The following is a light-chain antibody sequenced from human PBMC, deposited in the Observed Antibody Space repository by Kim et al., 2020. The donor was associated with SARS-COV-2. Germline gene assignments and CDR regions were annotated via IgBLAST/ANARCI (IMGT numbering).Light chain of an antibody. Sequence: LSPGEVSTLPCKASQSLVGSSLAWYQQRPGQSPSLLIYGASTRAPGIPDRFSGSGSGTDFTLTISRLEPEDFAVYFCQYYGASPYTFGQGTKLEI. CDR3: QYYGASPYT. V-gene: IGKV3-20*01. CDR1: QSLVGSS. J-gene: IGKJ2*01. CDR2: GAS.